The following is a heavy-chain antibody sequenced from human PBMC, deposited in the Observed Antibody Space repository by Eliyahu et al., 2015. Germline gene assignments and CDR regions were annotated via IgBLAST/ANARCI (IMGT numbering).Heavy chain of an antibody. V-gene: IGHV3-9*01. CDR3: AKDIHCSGGSCYSGFDY. J-gene: IGHJ4*02. D-gene: IGHD2-15*01. CDR1: GFTFDDYV. CDR2: ISWNSGRV. Sequence: EVQLVESGGGLVQPGRSLRLSCXASGFTFDDYVMXWVRPAPGKGLEWVSGISWNSGRVGYADSVKGRFTISRDNAKNSLNLQMNSLRVEDTALYYCAKDIHCSGGSCYSGFDYWGQGTLVTVSS.